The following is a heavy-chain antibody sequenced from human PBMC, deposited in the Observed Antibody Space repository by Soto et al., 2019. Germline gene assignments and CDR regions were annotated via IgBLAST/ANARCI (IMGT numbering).Heavy chain of an antibody. V-gene: IGHV3-48*03. D-gene: IGHD3-22*01. J-gene: IGHJ4*02. CDR1: GFTFSSYE. CDR2: ISSSGSTI. Sequence: GGSLRLSCAASGFTFSSYEMNWVRQAPGKGLEWVSYISSSGSTIYYADSVKGRFTISRDNAKNSLYLQMNSLRAEDSAVYYGARDPRYYDSSGYYWGQGTLVTVSS. CDR3: ARDPRYYDSSGYY.